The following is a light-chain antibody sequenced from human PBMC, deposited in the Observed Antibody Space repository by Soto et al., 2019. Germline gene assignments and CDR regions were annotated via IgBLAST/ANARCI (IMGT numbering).Light chain of an antibody. Sequence: QSALTQPPSASGSPGQSVTISFTGTSSDVGGYNFVSWYQQHPGKAPKLLIYEVSKRPSGVPDRFSGSKSDNTASLTVSGLQAEDEANYYGSSFAGGNNLLFGGGTRLT. CDR2: EVS. V-gene: IGLV2-8*01. CDR3: SSFAGGNNLL. J-gene: IGLJ2*01. CDR1: SSDVGGYNF.